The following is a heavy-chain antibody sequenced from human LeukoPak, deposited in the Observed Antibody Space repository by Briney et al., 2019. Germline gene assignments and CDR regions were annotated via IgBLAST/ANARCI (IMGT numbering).Heavy chain of an antibody. CDR2: ISSSGSTI. CDR1: GFTFSSYA. D-gene: IGHD3-9*01. J-gene: IGHJ3*02. Sequence: PGGSLRLPCAASGFTFSSYAMTWIRQAPGKGLEWISYISSSGSTIYYAGSVEGRFTISRDNARNSLYLQMNSLRAEDTAVYYCVRGSDRLLYDAFDMWGQGTMVTVSS. CDR3: VRGSDRLLYDAFDM. V-gene: IGHV3-11*01.